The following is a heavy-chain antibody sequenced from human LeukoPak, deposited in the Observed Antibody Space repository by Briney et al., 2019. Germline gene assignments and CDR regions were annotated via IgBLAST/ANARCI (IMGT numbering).Heavy chain of an antibody. CDR2: INHSGST. CDR1: GGSFSGYY. D-gene: IGHD2-15*01. V-gene: IGHV4-34*01. CDR3: ARGGYCSGGSCPFSY. Sequence: PETLSLTCAVYGGSFSGYYWSWIRQPPGKGLEWIGEINHSGSTNYNPSLKSRVTISVDRSKNQFSLKLSSVTAADTAVYYCARGGYCSGGSCPFSYWGQGTLVTVSS. J-gene: IGHJ4*02.